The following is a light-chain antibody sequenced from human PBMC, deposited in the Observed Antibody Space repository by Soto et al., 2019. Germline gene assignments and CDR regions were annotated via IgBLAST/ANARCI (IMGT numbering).Light chain of an antibody. CDR2: AAY. CDR3: QQSSSTPYI. Sequence: DIQMTQSPSSLSASVGDRVTITCRASQNIRNSLNWYQQTPGKAPKLLIYAAYSLQNGVPSRFSGSGSGTDFTLTISSLQPEDFATYYCQQSSSTPYIFGQGTKLEIK. V-gene: IGKV1-39*01. CDR1: QNIRNS. J-gene: IGKJ2*01.